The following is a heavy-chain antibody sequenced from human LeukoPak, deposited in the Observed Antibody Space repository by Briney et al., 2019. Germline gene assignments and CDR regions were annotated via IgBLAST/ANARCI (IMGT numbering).Heavy chain of an antibody. CDR2: INPNSGGT. J-gene: IGHJ6*03. CDR3: ARYLSMNYYYYMDG. V-gene: IGHV1-2*02. CDR1: GYTFTGYY. Sequence: GASVKVSCKASGYTFTGYYMHWVRQAPGQGLEWMGWINPNSGGTNYAQKFQGRVTMTRDTSISTAYMELSRLRSDDTAVYYCARYLSMNYYYYMDGWGKGTTVTVSS. D-gene: IGHD2/OR15-2a*01.